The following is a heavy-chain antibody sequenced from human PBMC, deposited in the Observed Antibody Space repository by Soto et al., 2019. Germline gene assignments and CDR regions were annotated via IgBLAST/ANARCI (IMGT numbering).Heavy chain of an antibody. CDR1: GGTFSTYA. Sequence: QVQLVQSGAEVKKPGSSVKVSCKASGGTFSTYAISWVRQAPGQGLEWMGGIIPIFGTANYAQKFQGRVTITADKSTSTAYMELSSLRSEDTALYYCARDGRTQDTAMVLPFDYWGQGTLVTVSS. J-gene: IGHJ4*02. V-gene: IGHV1-69*06. CDR2: IIPIFGTA. CDR3: ARDGRTQDTAMVLPFDY. D-gene: IGHD5-18*01.